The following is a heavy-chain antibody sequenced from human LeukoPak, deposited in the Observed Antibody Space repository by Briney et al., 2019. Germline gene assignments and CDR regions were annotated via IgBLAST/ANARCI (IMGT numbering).Heavy chain of an antibody. CDR2: IIPILGIA. D-gene: IGHD6-13*01. V-gene: IGHV1-69*04. Sequence: GASVKVSCKASGGTFSSYAISWVRQAPGQGLEWMGRIIPILGIANYAQKFQGRVTITADKSPSTAYMELSSLRSEDTAVYYCARVGQQLAGLDYWGQGTLVTVSS. CDR3: ARVGQQLAGLDY. CDR1: GGTFSSYA. J-gene: IGHJ4*02.